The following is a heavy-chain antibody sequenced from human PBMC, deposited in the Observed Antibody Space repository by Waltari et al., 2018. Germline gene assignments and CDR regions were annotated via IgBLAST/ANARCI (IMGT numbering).Heavy chain of an antibody. CDR2: IDWDDDK. CDR1: GFSLSTTGTC. D-gene: IGHD6-13*01. V-gene: IGHV2-70*15. Sequence: QVTLRESGPALVKPTQTLTLTCTFSGFSLSTTGTCVRWTRQPPRKALEWLARIDWDDDKYYSTSLKTRLTISKDTSKNQVVLTMTNMDPVDTATYYCARIRGIAAAGYYYYYMDVWGKGTTVTVSS. CDR3: ARIRGIAAAGYYYYYMDV. J-gene: IGHJ6*03.